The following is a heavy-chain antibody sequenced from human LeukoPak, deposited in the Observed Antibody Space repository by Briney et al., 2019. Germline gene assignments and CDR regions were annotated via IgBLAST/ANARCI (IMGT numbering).Heavy chain of an antibody. CDR3: ARSAYYYDSRGYHNFYHYGMDV. D-gene: IGHD3-22*01. CDR2: ISYDGSNK. Sequence: PGRSLRLSCAASGFTFSSYAMHWVRQAPGKGLEWVAVISYDGSNKYYADSVKGRFTISRDNSKNTLYLQMNSLRAEDTAVYYCARSAYYYDSRGYHNFYHYGMDVWGQGTTVTVSS. CDR1: GFTFSSYA. V-gene: IGHV3-30-3*01. J-gene: IGHJ6*02.